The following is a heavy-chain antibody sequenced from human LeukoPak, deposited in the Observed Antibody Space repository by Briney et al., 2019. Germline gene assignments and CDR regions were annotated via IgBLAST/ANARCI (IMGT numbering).Heavy chain of an antibody. CDR2: ISSSSSYI. D-gene: IGHD3-3*02. Sequence: GGSLRLSCAASGFTFSSYSMNWVRQAPGKGLEWVSSISSSSSYIYYADSVKGRFTISRDNAKNSLYLQMNSLRAEDTAVYYCARTPPRIFGVVKVEGGTNWFDPWGQGTLVTVSS. V-gene: IGHV3-21*01. CDR3: ARTPPRIFGVVKVEGGTNWFDP. CDR1: GFTFSSYS. J-gene: IGHJ5*02.